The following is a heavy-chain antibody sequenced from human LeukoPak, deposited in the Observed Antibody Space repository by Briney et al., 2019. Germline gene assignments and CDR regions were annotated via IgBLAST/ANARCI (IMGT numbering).Heavy chain of an antibody. CDR3: ARRGVFGSDNYFEY. CDR2: VYYSGST. Sequence: PSETLSLTCSVLGASVYSGDYYWVWIRQPPGKGLEYIGAVYYSGSTFDNPSLSGRITMSVDTSKNQFSLNLASVTATDTAVYYCARRGVFGSDNYFEYWGQGILVIVSP. J-gene: IGHJ4*01. V-gene: IGHV4-39*01. D-gene: IGHD3-10*01. CDR1: GASVYSGDYY.